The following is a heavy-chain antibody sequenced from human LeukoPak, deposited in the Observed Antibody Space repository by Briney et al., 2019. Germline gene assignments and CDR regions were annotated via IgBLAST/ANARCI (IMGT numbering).Heavy chain of an antibody. CDR1: EYTFNIYD. Sequence: ASVKVSCKPSEYTFNIYDINWVRQATGQGLEWMGWMNPDSGNTGFAQKFQGRVTMTRNTSITTAYMELSSLRSEDTAVYYCAVHLPGDYLDRWGQGTLVTVSS. V-gene: IGHV1-8*01. CDR2: MNPDSGNT. J-gene: IGHJ4*02. CDR3: AVHLPGDYLDR.